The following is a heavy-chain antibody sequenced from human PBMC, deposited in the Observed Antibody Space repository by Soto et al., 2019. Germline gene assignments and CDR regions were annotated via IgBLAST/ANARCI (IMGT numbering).Heavy chain of an antibody. CDR3: ARGGAIDFGSYGPATLSYFDY. D-gene: IGHD1-26*01. CDR1: GYTFTGYY. V-gene: IGHV1-2*04. Sequence: ASVKVSCKASGYTFTGYYMHWVRQAPGQGLEWMGWINPNSGGTNYAQKFQGWVTMTRDTSISTAYMELSRLRSDDTAVYYCARGGAIDFGSYGPATLSYFDYWGQGTLVTVSS. J-gene: IGHJ4*02. CDR2: INPNSGGT.